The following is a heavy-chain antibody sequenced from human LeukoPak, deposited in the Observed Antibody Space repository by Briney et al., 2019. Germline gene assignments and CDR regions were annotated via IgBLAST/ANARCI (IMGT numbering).Heavy chain of an antibody. D-gene: IGHD3-10*01. Sequence: GESLKISCKGSGYSFTSYWIGWVRQMPGKGLEWTGIIYPGDSDTRYSPSFQGQVTISADKSISTAYLQWSSLKASDTAMYYCARSYGSGSYPATTDTYGMDVWGQGTTVTVSS. V-gene: IGHV5-51*01. CDR1: GYSFTSYW. CDR3: ARSYGSGSYPATTDTYGMDV. CDR2: IYPGDSDT. J-gene: IGHJ6*02.